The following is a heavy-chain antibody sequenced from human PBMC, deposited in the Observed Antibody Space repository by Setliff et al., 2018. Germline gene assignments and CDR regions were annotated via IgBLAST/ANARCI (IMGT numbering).Heavy chain of an antibody. CDR1: GGSFSSYA. V-gene: IGHV1-69*13. CDR2: IIPAFTTA. D-gene: IGHD2-2*01. J-gene: IGHJ6*03. Sequence: SVKVSCKASGGSFSSYAIIWVRQAPGQGLELMGGIIPAFTTANYAPNFHDRLRITADESTSTAYMELSSLRSDDTAIYFCAVFNVTPTRKKYYSDLDVWGKGTTVTVSS. CDR3: AVFNVTPTRKKYYSDLDV.